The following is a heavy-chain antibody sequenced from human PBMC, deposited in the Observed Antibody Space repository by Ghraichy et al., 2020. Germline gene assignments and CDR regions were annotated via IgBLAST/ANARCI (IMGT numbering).Heavy chain of an antibody. CDR3: ARTLDLFWSGYSYSSFSDY. Sequence: SETLSLTCAVYGGSFSGYYWSWIRQPPGKGLEWIGEINHSGSTNYNPSLKSRVTISVDTSKNQFSLKLSSVTAADTAVYYCARTLDLFWSGYSYSSFSDYWGQGTLVTVSS. CDR2: INHSGST. CDR1: GGSFSGYY. J-gene: IGHJ4*02. V-gene: IGHV4-34*01. D-gene: IGHD3-3*01.